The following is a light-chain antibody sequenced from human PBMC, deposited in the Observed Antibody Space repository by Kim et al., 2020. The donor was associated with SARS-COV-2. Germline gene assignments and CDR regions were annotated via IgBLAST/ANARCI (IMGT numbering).Light chain of an antibody. CDR1: SSDVGGYNY. V-gene: IGLV2-14*04. CDR2: DVS. Sequence: GQSITISCTGTSSDVGGYNYVSWYQQHPGKAPKLMIYDVSKRPSGVSNRFSGSKSGNTASLTISGLQAEDEADYSCSSYTSSSTWVFGGGTQLTVL. J-gene: IGLJ3*02. CDR3: SSYTSSSTWV.